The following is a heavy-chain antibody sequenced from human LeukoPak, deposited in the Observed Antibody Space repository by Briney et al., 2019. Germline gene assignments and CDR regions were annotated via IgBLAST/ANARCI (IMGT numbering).Heavy chain of an antibody. CDR2: ISYDGSNK. D-gene: IGHD6-13*01. Sequence: GGSLRLSCAASGFTFSSYGMHWVRPAPGKGLEWVAVISYDGSNKYYADSVKGRFTISRDNSKKTLYLKMNSLRAEDTAVYYCAKDSGYSSSWFFYYWGQGTLVTVSS. V-gene: IGHV3-30*18. CDR1: GFTFSSYG. CDR3: AKDSGYSSSWFFYY. J-gene: IGHJ4*02.